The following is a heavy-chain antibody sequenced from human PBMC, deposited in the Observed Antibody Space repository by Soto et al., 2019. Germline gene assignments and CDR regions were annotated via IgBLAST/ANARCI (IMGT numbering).Heavy chain of an antibody. CDR2: IKQDGSEK. D-gene: IGHD3-3*01. CDR1: GFTFSSYW. V-gene: IGHV3-7*01. J-gene: IGHJ6*02. CDR3: ARWAVGDFWSGLYYYYYGMDV. Sequence: GGSLRLSCAASGFTFSSYWMSWVRQAPGKGLEWVANIKQDGSEKYYVDSVKGRFTISRDNAKNSLYLQMNSLRAEDTAVYYCARWAVGDFWSGLYYYYYGMDVWGQGTTVTVSS.